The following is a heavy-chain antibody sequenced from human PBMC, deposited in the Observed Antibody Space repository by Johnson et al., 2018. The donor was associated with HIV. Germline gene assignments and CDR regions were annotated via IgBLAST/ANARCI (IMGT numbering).Heavy chain of an antibody. V-gene: IGHV3-64*01. CDR1: GFTVSSNY. D-gene: IGHD3-10*01. CDR2: ISSNGGST. J-gene: IGHJ3*02. CDR3: ARAPEVRGIDAFDI. Sequence: MLLVESGGGLVQPGGSLRLSCAASGFTVSSNYMSWVRQAPGKGLEYVSAISSNGGSTYYANSVKDMQTRRFTISRDNSKNTLYLQMGSLRAEDMAVYYCARAPEVRGIDAFDIWGQGTMVTVS.